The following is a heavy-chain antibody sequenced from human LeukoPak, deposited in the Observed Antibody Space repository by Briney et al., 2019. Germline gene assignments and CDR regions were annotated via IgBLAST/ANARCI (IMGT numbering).Heavy chain of an antibody. CDR2: IRYDGSNK. CDR3: AKDLRYSSSWYGSWFDP. D-gene: IGHD6-13*01. CDR1: GFTFSSYG. Sequence: GGSLRLSCAASGFTFSSYGMHWARQAPGKGLEWVAVIRYDGSNKYYADSVKGRFTISRDNSKHTLYMQMNSLRAEDTAVYYCAKDLRYSSSWYGSWFDPWGQGTLVTVSS. V-gene: IGHV3-30*02. J-gene: IGHJ5*02.